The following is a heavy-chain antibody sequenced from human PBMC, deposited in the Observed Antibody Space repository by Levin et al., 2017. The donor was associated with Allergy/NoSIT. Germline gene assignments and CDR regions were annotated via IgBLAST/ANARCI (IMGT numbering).Heavy chain of an antibody. J-gene: IGHJ6*02. CDR3: ARDSGSYYDNYYYGMDV. Sequence: GGSLRLSCAASGFIFRTYGMHWVRQAPGRGLEWVAIIWYDGNKKYYADSVKGRFTISRDNSEDTLYLQMNSLRAEDTAVYYCARDSGSYYDNYYYGMDVWGQGTTVTVSS. V-gene: IGHV3-33*01. CDR1: GFIFRTYG. D-gene: IGHD1-26*01. CDR2: IWYDGNKK.